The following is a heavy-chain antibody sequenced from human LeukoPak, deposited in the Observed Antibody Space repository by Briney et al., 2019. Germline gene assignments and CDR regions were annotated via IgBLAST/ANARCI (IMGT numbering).Heavy chain of an antibody. CDR3: ARDRGLDYGGNSAMDY. D-gene: IGHD4-23*01. CDR1: GFTFRSYG. Sequence: GRSLRLSCAASGFTFRSYGMHWVRQAPGKGLEWVALISYDGNNKYYADSVKGRFTISRDNSKNTLYLQMNSLRAEDTAVYYCARDRGLDYGGNSAMDYWGQGTLVTVSS. J-gene: IGHJ4*02. V-gene: IGHV3-30*03. CDR2: ISYDGNNK.